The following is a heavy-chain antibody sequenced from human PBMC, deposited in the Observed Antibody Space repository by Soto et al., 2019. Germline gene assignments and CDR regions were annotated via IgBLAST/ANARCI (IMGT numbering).Heavy chain of an antibody. CDR2: ISYDGSNK. D-gene: IGHD2-2*01. CDR3: AKDAYSFRPHHIVVVPAALVY. CDR1: VFTFSSYG. Sequence: GGALRLSCAASVFTFSSYGMHWVRQAPGKGLEWVAVISYDGSNKYYADSVKGRFTISRDNSKNTLYLQMNSLRAEDTAVYYCAKDAYSFRPHHIVVVPAALVYWGQGTLVTVSS. V-gene: IGHV3-30*18. J-gene: IGHJ4*02.